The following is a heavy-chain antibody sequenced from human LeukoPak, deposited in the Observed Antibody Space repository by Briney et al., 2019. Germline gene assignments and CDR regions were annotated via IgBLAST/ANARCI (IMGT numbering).Heavy chain of an antibody. V-gene: IGHV3-30*03. D-gene: IGHD2-21*02. CDR1: GFTFSSCG. J-gene: IGHJ4*02. CDR3: ARGVVTAYAAFDF. CDR2: VSYDGSKK. Sequence: GGSLRLSCAASGFTFSSCGMHWVRQAPGKGLEWVAVVSYDGSKKFYTDSVNGRFTISRDNSKNTVYLQMSSLRVEDTAVYYCARGVVTAYAAFDFWGQGALVTVSS.